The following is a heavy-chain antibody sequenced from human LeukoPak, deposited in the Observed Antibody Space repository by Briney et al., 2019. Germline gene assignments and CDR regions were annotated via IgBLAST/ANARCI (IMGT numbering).Heavy chain of an antibody. V-gene: IGHV3-21*06. J-gene: IGHJ4*02. Sequence: GGSLRLSCAASGFTFSRRTMNWVRQAPGKGLEWLSSIGSSSRDKYYADSVKGRFTISRDNGEYSLYLQMNSLRVDDTAVYYCARDHNYAFDNWGQGTLVSVAS. CDR1: GFTFSRRT. CDR3: ARDHNYAFDN. D-gene: IGHD1-1*01. CDR2: IGSSSRDK.